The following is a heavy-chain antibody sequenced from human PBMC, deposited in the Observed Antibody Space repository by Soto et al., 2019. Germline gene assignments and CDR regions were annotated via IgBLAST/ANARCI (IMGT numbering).Heavy chain of an antibody. V-gene: IGHV3-21*01. CDR2: ISSSSSYI. D-gene: IGHD3-3*01. CDR3: ARDPLLVRYYDFWSGPERFDY. J-gene: IGHJ4*02. CDR1: GFTFSSYS. Sequence: EVQLVESGGGLVKPGGSLRLSCAASGFTFSSYSMNWVRQAPGKGLEWVSSISSSSSYIYYADSVKGRFTISRDNAKNSLYLQMNSLRAEDTAVYYCARDPLLVRYYDFWSGPERFDYWGQGTLVTVSS.